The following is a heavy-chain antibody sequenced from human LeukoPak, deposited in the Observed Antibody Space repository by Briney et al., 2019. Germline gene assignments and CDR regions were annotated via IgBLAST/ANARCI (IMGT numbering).Heavy chain of an antibody. D-gene: IGHD3-22*01. CDR2: INPNSGGT. V-gene: IGHV1-2*02. CDR3: ARDADSSGYYFHYYYYMDV. Sequence: ASVKVSCKASGYTFTGYYMHWVRQAPGQGLEWMGWINPNSGGTNYAQKFQGRVTMTRDTSISTAYMELSRLRSDDTAVYYCARDADSSGYYFHYYYYMDVWGKGTTVTVSS. J-gene: IGHJ6*03. CDR1: GYTFTGYY.